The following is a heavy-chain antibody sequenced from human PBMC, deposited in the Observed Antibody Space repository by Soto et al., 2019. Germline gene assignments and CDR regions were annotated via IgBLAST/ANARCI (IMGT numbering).Heavy chain of an antibody. Sequence: ASVKVSCKASGYTFTGYYMHWVRQAPGQGLEWMGWINPNSGGTNYAQKFQGWVTMTRGTSISTAYMELSRLRSDDTAVYYCARDPRRYSYGYYYYYGMDVWGKGTTVTVSS. CDR3: ARDPRRYSYGYYYYYGMDV. D-gene: IGHD5-18*01. CDR2: INPNSGGT. V-gene: IGHV1-2*04. J-gene: IGHJ6*04. CDR1: GYTFTGYY.